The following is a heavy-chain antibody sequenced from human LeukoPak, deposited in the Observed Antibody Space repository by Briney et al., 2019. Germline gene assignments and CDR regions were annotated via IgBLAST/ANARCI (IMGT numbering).Heavy chain of an antibody. J-gene: IGHJ6*02. CDR2: ISGSGDST. V-gene: IGHV3-23*01. CDR3: AKYPTRSGYENYYYYGMDV. Sequence: GGSLRLSCAASGFTFNTYAMTWVRQAPGKGLEWVSAISGSGDSTYYADSVKGRFTISRDNSKNTLYLQMNSLRAEDTAVYYCAKYPTRSGYENYYYYGMDVWGQGTTVTVSS. D-gene: IGHD5-12*01. CDR1: GFTFNTYA.